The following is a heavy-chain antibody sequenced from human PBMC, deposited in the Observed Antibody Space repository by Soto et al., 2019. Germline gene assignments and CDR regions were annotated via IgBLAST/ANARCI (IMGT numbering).Heavy chain of an antibody. Sequence: GGSLRLSCAASGFTFSSYGMHWVRQAPGKGLEWVAVIWHAGSNKYYADSVKGRFTISRDNSKSTLYPQMNSLRAEDTAVYYCARDRDYDFWSGYPYYYYGMDVWGHGTTVTVSS. CDR1: GFTFSSYG. CDR3: ARDRDYDFWSGYPYYYYGMDV. J-gene: IGHJ6*02. CDR2: IWHAGSNK. V-gene: IGHV3-33*01. D-gene: IGHD3-3*01.